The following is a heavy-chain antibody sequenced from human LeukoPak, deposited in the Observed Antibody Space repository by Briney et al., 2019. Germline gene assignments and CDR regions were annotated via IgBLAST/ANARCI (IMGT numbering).Heavy chain of an antibody. CDR2: IHYSGST. J-gene: IGHJ4*02. V-gene: IGHV4-59*08. CDR3: AGHHPRNTVDF. D-gene: IGHD2/OR15-2a*01. Sequence: SETLSLTCTVSGGSVSSHSWSWIRQPPGKGLEWIGYIHYSGSTNYNPSLKSRVTISVDTSKNQFSLKLSSVTAADTAVYYCAGHHPRNTVDFWGQGTLVTVSS. CDR1: GGSVSSHS.